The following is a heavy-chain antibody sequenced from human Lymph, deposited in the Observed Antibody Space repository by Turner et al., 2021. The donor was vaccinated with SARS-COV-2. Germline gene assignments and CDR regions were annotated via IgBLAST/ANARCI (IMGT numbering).Heavy chain of an antibody. CDR1: GGSMNSYY. Sequence: QVQLQESGPRLVKPLATLSLTCTVAGGSMNSYYWSWIRNPPGKRLEWIGYIYHRGVTNYNHTLKSRVTIAVDTSKNQFSLKLTSVTAADTAIYHCARETVNNWVDPWGQGILVTVSS. J-gene: IGHJ5*02. D-gene: IGHD2-21*02. CDR2: IYHRGVT. CDR3: ARETVNNWVDP. V-gene: IGHV4-59*01.